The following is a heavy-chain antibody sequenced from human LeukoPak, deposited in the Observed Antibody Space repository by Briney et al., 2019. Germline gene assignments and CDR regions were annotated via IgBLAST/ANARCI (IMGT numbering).Heavy chain of an antibody. J-gene: IGHJ4*02. CDR1: GYTFTSYG. D-gene: IGHD3-10*01. CDR2: ISAYNGNT. V-gene: IGHV1-18*01. Sequence: ASVKVSCKASGYTFTSYGINWVRQAPGQGLEWMGWISAYNGNTNYAQKLQGRVTMTTDTSTSTAYMELRSLRSDDTAVYYCARDSEMVRGVITDPNFDYWGQGTLVTVSS. CDR3: ARDSEMVRGVITDPNFDY.